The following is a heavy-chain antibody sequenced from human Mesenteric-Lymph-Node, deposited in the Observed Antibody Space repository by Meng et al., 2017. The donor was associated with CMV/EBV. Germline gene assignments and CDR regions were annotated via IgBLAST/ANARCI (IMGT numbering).Heavy chain of an antibody. D-gene: IGHD2-2*01. V-gene: IGHV3-74*01. Sequence: GGSLRLSCAASGFTFSTYWMHWVRQAPGKGLTWVSRINGDGSTTTYADSVKGRFTISRDNSKNTLYLQMNSLRAEDTAVYFCARDPWDFVVEPGKRGFDYWGQGTLVTVSS. CDR3: ARDPWDFVVEPGKRGFDY. CDR1: GFTFSTYW. CDR2: INGDGSTT. J-gene: IGHJ4*02.